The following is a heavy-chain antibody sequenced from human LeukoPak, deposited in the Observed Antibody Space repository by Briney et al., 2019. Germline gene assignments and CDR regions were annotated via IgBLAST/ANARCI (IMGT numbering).Heavy chain of an antibody. J-gene: IGHJ6*02. D-gene: IGHD3-22*01. CDR3: ARDDTMIVVAHTYGMDV. CDR1: GFTFSSYW. Sequence: HSGGSLRLSCAASGFTFSSYWMSWVRQAPGKGLEWVANIKQDGSEKYYVDSVKGRFTISRDNAKNSLYLQMNSLRAEDTAVYYCARDDTMIVVAHTYGMDVWGQGTTVTVSS. CDR2: IKQDGSEK. V-gene: IGHV3-7*03.